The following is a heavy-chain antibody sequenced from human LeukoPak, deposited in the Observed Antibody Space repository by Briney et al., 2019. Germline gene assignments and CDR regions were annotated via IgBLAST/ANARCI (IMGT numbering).Heavy chain of an antibody. CDR1: GYTFTGYY. CDR2: INPNSGGT. Sequence: GASVKVSCKASGYTFTGYYMHWVRQAPGQGLEWMGRINPNSGGTNYAQKFQGRVTMTRDTPISTAYMELSRLRSDDTAVYYCSITIFGVVIVDVWGQGTTVTVSS. D-gene: IGHD3-3*01. CDR3: SITIFGVVIVDV. V-gene: IGHV1-2*06. J-gene: IGHJ6*02.